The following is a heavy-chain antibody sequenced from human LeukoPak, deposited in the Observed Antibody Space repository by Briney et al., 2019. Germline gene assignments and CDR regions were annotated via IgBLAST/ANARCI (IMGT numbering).Heavy chain of an antibody. CDR1: GFTLSTYD. CDR2: ISSRSSSI. J-gene: IGHJ4*02. V-gene: IGHV3-21*01. Sequence: PGGSLRLSCAASGFTLSTYDMNWVRQAPGKGLEWVSSISSRSSSIYYADSVKGRFTISRDNAKSSLYLQMNSLRAEDTAVYWCARDYIAYDPLDYWGQGTLVTVSS. D-gene: IGHD3-3*01. CDR3: ARDYIAYDPLDY.